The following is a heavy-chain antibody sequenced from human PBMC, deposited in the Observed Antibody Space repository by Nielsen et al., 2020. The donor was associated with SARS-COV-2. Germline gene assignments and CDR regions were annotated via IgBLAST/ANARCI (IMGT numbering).Heavy chain of an antibody. Sequence: VKVPCKASGYTFTSYYMHWVRQALGQGLEWMGIINPSGGSTSYAQKVQGRVTMTRDTSTSTVYMELSSLRSEDTAVYYCARDYRSRYCSSTSCDYYGMDVWGQGTTVTVSS. D-gene: IGHD2-2*01. J-gene: IGHJ6*02. CDR1: GYTFTSYY. CDR3: ARDYRSRYCSSTSCDYYGMDV. V-gene: IGHV1-46*01. CDR2: INPSGGST.